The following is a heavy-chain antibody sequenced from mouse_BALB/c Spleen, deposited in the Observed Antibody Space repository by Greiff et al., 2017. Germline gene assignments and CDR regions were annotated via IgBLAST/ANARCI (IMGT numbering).Heavy chain of an antibody. J-gene: IGHJ2*01. CDR2: INPGSGGT. CDR3: ARQGDRYFDY. Sequence: QVQLKQSGAELVRPGTSVKVSCKASGYAFTNYLIEWVKQRPGQGLEWIGVINPGSGGTNYNEKFKGKATLTADKSSSTAYMQLSSLTSDDSAVYFCARQGDRYFDYWGQGTTLTVSS. D-gene: IGHD3-3*01. CDR1: GYAFTNYL. V-gene: IGHV1-54*01.